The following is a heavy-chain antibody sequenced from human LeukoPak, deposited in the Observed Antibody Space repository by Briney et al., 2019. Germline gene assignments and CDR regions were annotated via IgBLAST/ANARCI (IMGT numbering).Heavy chain of an antibody. CDR1: GGSISSGDYY. CDR3: AREISSYGYPFFDY. D-gene: IGHD5-18*01. Sequence: SETLSLTCAVSGGSISSGDYYWSWIRQPPGKGLEWIGYIYYSGSTYYNPSLKSRVTISVDTSKNQFSLKLSSVTAADTAVYYCAREISSYGYPFFDYWGQGTLVTVSS. CDR2: IYYSGST. J-gene: IGHJ4*02. V-gene: IGHV4-30-4*01.